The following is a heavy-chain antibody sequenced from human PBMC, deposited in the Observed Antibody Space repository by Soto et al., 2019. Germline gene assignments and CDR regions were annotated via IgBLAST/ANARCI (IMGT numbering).Heavy chain of an antibody. CDR3: ASLDYYGSWLDP. J-gene: IGHJ5*02. Sequence: LQLQESGSGLVQPSQTLSLTCALSGGSVTMSSFSWAWVRQPPGRGLQWIGYISHSGATSSDPTLKSRVTIAMDRAKNQSSLKRTSVTAADTAVYYCASLDYYGSWLDPWGQGTLVTVSS. V-gene: IGHV4-30-2*01. CDR1: GGSVTMSSFS. CDR2: ISHSGAT. D-gene: IGHD1-26*01.